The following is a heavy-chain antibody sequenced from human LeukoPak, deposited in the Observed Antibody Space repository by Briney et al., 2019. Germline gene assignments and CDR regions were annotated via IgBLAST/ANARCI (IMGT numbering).Heavy chain of an antibody. Sequence: PSETLTFTCTVSGGSISSYYWSWIRQPPGKGLEWIGYIYYSGSTNYNPSLKSRVTISVDTSKNQFSLKLSSVTAADTAVYYCARPHLSAFDIWGQGTMVTVSS. J-gene: IGHJ3*02. CDR3: ARPHLSAFDI. CDR1: GGSISSYY. D-gene: IGHD2/OR15-2a*01. CDR2: IYYSGST. V-gene: IGHV4-59*08.